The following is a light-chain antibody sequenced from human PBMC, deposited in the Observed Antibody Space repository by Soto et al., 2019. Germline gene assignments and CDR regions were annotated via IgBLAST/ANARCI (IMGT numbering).Light chain of an antibody. Sequence: MMMTQSPATFSVSPVERVTLSCRTSHSVNSHVAWYQQTPGQAPRLLLYGASTRATGIPVRFSGSGFGTEFTLTISSLQSEDFAVYYCQQYNNWPPVTCGGGTKGDIK. CDR2: GAS. V-gene: IGKV3-15*01. J-gene: IGKJ4*01. CDR3: QQYNNWPPVT. CDR1: HSVNSH.